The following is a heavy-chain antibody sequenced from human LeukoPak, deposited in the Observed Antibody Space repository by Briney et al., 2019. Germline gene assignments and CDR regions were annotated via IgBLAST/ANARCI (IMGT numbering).Heavy chain of an antibody. D-gene: IGHD2-2*01. CDR1: GYTFTSYG. CDR2: ISAYNGNT. V-gene: IGHV1-18*01. CDR3: ARAGCSSTSCYYADY. Sequence: VASVKVSCRASGYTFTSYGISWVRQAPGQGLEGMEWISAYNGNTNYAQKLQGRVTMTTDTSTSTAYMELRSLRSDDTAVYYCARAGCSSTSCYYADYWGQGTLVTVSS. J-gene: IGHJ4*02.